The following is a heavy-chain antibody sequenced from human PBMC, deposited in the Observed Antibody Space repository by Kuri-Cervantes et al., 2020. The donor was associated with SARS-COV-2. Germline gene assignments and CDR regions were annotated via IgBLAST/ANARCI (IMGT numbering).Heavy chain of an antibody. CDR2: IKSKTDGGTT. J-gene: IGHJ4*02. D-gene: IGHD2-2*01. CDR1: GFTFSNAW. CDR3: AKERGLLVVPAAILG. Sequence: GESLKISCAASGFTFSNAWMSWVRQAPGTGLEWVGRIKSKTDGGTTDYAAPVTGRFSISRDDSKNTLFLQMNSLRDEDTAVYYCAKERGLLVVPAAILGWGQGPLVTVSS. V-gene: IGHV3-15*01.